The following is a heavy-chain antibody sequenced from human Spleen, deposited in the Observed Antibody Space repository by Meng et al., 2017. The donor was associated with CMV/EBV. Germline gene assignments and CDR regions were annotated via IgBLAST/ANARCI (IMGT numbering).Heavy chain of an antibody. J-gene: IGHJ6*02. V-gene: IGHV3-21*01. Sequence: GGSLRLSCAASGFTFSIYSMNWVRQAPGKGLEWVSSISSSSSYIYYADSVKGRFTISRDNAKNSLYLQMNSLRAEDTAVYYCARELDTAMVTPDRYYYYYGMDVWGQGTTVTVSS. CDR3: ARELDTAMVTPDRYYYYYGMDV. CDR2: ISSSSSYI. D-gene: IGHD5-18*01. CDR1: GFTFSIYS.